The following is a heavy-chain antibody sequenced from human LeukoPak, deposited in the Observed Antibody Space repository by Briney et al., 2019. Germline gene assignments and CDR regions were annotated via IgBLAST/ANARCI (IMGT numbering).Heavy chain of an antibody. CDR2: IYTSGST. CDR3: ASVWYSSGWYYVDY. CDR1: GGSISSGSYY. D-gene: IGHD6-19*01. Sequence: SETLSLTCTVSGGSISSGSYYWSWIRQPAGKGLEWIGRIYTSGSTNYNPSLKSRVTISVDTSKNQFSLKLSSVTAADTAVYYCASVWYSSGWYYVDYWGQGTLVTVSS. J-gene: IGHJ4*02. V-gene: IGHV4-61*02.